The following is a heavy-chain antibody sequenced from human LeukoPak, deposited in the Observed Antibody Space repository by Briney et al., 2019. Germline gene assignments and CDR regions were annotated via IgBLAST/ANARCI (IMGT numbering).Heavy chain of an antibody. J-gene: IGHJ3*01. Sequence: GGSLRLSCAASGFTFSMYSMRSVRQAPGKGLDWVADISYEGNIKIHADSVKGLFTISRDDSTHTLYLQMNSLTAEDTAVYYCAIPPSTTAWYVAFDVWGRGTMVTVCS. CDR1: GFTFSMYS. CDR3: AIPPSTTAWYVAFDV. CDR2: ISYEGNIK. D-gene: IGHD6-13*01. V-gene: IGHV3-30*01.